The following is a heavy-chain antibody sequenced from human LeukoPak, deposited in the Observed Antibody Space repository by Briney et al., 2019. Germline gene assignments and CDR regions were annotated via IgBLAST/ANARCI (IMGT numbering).Heavy chain of an antibody. V-gene: IGHV3-11*01. D-gene: IGHD1-14*01. J-gene: IGHJ4*02. Sequence: GGSLRLSCAVSGFTFTDTYMTWIRQAPGKGLESLSYISPSGTDISYADSVKGRFSISRDNSENTLYLQMNSLRAEDTAVYYCAKATGYLLWGQGTLVTVSS. CDR2: ISPSGTDI. CDR1: GFTFTDTY. CDR3: AKATGYLL.